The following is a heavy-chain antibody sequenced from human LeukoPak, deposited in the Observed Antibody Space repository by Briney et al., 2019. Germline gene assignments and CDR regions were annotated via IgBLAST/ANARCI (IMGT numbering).Heavy chain of an antibody. V-gene: IGHV3-23*01. CDR2: ISGSGGST. Sequence: GGSLRLSCAASGFTFSSYAMSWVRQAPGKGLEWVSAISGSGGSTYYADSVKGRFTTSRDNSKNTLYLQMNSLRAAATAVYFCVKDRRYYDSGGFYFASWGGGAMATVS. CDR3: VKDRRYYDSGGFYFAS. D-gene: IGHD3-22*01. J-gene: IGHJ5*02. CDR1: GFTFSSYA.